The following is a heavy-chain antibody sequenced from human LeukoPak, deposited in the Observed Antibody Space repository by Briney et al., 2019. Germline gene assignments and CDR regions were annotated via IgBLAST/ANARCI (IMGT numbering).Heavy chain of an antibody. CDR1: GFTFGDYA. CDR3: TRDRYGDYYDSSGYGDY. Sequence: GGSLRLSCTASGFTFGDYAMSWVRQAPGKGLEWVGFIRSKAYGGTTEYAASVEGRFTISRDDSKSIAYLQMNSLKTEDTAVYYCTRDRYGDYYDSSGYGDYWGQGTLVTVSS. V-gene: IGHV3-49*04. CDR2: IRSKAYGGTT. D-gene: IGHD3-22*01. J-gene: IGHJ4*02.